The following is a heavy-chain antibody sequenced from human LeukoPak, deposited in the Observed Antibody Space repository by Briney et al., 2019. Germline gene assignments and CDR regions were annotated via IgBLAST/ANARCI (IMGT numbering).Heavy chain of an antibody. V-gene: IGHV3-53*01. CDR2: IYSGGST. CDR1: GFTVSSNY. Sequence: GGSLRLSCAASGFTVSSNYMSWVRQAPGKGLEWVSVIYSGGSTYYADSVKGRFTISRDNSKNTLYLQMNSLRAEDTAVYYCAREGCTNGVCSSRASDIWGQGTMVTVSS. D-gene: IGHD2-8*01. J-gene: IGHJ3*02. CDR3: AREGCTNGVCSSRASDI.